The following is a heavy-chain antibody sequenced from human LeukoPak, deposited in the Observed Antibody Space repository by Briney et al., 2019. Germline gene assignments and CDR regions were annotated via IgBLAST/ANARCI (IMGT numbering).Heavy chain of an antibody. CDR3: AREVYGDSSFDY. D-gene: IGHD4-17*01. V-gene: IGHV1-2*02. Sequence: ASVKVSCKTSGYSFSDNYMHWVRQAPGQGLEWMGWINPNSGDKNYAQKSQGRVTMTRYASISTVYLELSRLRSDDTAVYDCAREVYGDSSFDYWGQQAMATVAS. J-gene: IGHJ4*02. CDR2: INPNSGDK. CDR1: GYSFSDNY.